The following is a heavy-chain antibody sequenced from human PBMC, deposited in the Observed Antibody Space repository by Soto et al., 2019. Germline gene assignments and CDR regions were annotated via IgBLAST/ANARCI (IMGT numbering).Heavy chain of an antibody. V-gene: IGHV1-18*01. D-gene: IGHD5-12*01. CDR3: AIYIPPVDY. J-gene: IGHJ4*02. CDR2: ISAYNGNT. CDR1: GYTLSSYC. Sequence: ASGKVSCKASGYTLSSYCISWVRQAPGQGIEWMGWISAYNGNTNYAQNLQGRVTMTTDTSTSTAYMELRSLRSDDTAVYYCAIYIPPVDYWGQGTLVTVSS.